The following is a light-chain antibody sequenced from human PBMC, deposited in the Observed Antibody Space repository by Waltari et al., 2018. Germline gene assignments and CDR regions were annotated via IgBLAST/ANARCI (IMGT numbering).Light chain of an antibody. J-gene: IGKJ2*01. V-gene: IGKV2-28*01. CDR1: QSLLYNGNDY. CDR3: MQGRQPGYT. CDR2: LGF. Sequence: DIVMTQSPLSLPVTPGEAASISCRSSQSLLYNGNDYLIWYVQKPGQAPQLLISLGFSRASGVPDRFSGSVSGTDFTLRISRVEAEDVVLYYCMQGRQPGYTFGQGTRLEIK.